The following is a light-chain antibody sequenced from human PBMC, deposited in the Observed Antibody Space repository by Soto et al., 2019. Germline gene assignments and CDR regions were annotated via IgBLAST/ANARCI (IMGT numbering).Light chain of an antibody. CDR2: AAS. V-gene: IGKV1-39*01. Sequence: DIQMTQSPSSVSASVGDRVTITCRASQSISSYLNWYQQKPGKAPKLLIYAASILQSGVPSRFSGSGSGTDFTLTISSLQPEDFATYYCQQSYSTPLYTFGQGTKLEIK. J-gene: IGKJ2*01. CDR1: QSISSY. CDR3: QQSYSTPLYT.